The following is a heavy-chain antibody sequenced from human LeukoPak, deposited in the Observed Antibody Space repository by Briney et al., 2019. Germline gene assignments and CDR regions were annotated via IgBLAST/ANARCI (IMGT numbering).Heavy chain of an antibody. CDR3: ARETGTKGSYIDY. D-gene: IGHD1-7*01. V-gene: IGHV3-66*01. CDR1: GFTVSSNY. CDR2: IYSGGST. Sequence: PGGSLRLSCAASGFTVSSNYMSWVRQAPGKGLEWVSVIYSGGSTYYADSVKGRFTISRDNSKNTLYLQMNSLRAEDTAVYYCARETGTKGSYIDYWGQGTLVTVSS. J-gene: IGHJ4*02.